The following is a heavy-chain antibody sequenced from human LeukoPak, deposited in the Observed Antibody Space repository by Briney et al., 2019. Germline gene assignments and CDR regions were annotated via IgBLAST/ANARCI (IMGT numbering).Heavy chain of an antibody. J-gene: IGHJ4*02. V-gene: IGHV3-23*01. Sequence: GGSLRLSCAASGFTFSGDALNWVRQAPGKGLEWVSSISGRGAGSTYYADSVKGRFTISRDYSKNTLYLQMNNLRAEDTAVYYCAKSYGLDYWGQGTLVTVSS. D-gene: IGHD3-16*01. CDR2: ISGRGAGST. CDR3: AKSYGLDY. CDR1: GFTFSGDA.